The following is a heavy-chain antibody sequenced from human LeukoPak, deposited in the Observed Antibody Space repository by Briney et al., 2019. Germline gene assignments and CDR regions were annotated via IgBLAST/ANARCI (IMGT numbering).Heavy chain of an antibody. D-gene: IGHD6-19*01. CDR1: GDSINSKSYD. V-gene: IGHV4-61*02. J-gene: IGHJ5*02. CDR3: ARVEAQWVASHWFDP. Sequence: SETLSLTCTVSGDSINSKSYDWTWIRQPAGKGLEWIGRIYTTSGSTNYNPSLKSRVLISMDTSKNHISLRLNSVTAADTAVYYCARVEAQWVASHWFDPWGQGAQVTVSS. CDR2: IYTTSGST.